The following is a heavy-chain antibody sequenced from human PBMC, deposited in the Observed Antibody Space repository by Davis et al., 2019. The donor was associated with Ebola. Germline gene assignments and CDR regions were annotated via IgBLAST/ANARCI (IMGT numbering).Heavy chain of an antibody. D-gene: IGHD2-2*01. V-gene: IGHV1-69*06. CDR1: GGTSTSYA. Sequence: SVKVSCKASGGTSTSYAISWVRQGPGQGLEWIGGIIPMFGTSDYAQSFQGRVTITADKSTATGYMELSSLRSEDTAVYYCARGDSTSWHYYAMDVWGQGTTVIVSS. CDR2: IIPMFGTS. J-gene: IGHJ6*02. CDR3: ARGDSTSWHYYAMDV.